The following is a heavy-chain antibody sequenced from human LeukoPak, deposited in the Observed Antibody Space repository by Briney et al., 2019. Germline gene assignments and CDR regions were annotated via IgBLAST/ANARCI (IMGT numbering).Heavy chain of an antibody. CDR3: AKDLSPGYSSGWYGRYFDY. D-gene: IGHD6-19*01. CDR1: GFTFSNYW. J-gene: IGHJ4*02. Sequence: PGGSLRLSCAASGFTFSNYWIHWVRQAPGKGLVWVSRIDNAGSITTYADSVKGRFTISRDNAENTLYLQMNSLRAEDTAVYYCAKDLSPGYSSGWYGRYFDYWGQGTLVTVSS. CDR2: IDNAGSIT. V-gene: IGHV3-74*03.